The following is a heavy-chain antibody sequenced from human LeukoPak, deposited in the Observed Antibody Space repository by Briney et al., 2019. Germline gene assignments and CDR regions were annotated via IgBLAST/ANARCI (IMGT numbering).Heavy chain of an antibody. CDR2: ISAYNGNT. D-gene: IGHD2-15*01. Sequence: GASVKVSCKASGYTFTSYGMSWVRQAPGQGLEWMGWISAYNGNTNYAQKLQGGVTMTTDTSTSTAYMELRSLRSDDTAVYYCASTGYCSGGSCYSFGFDPWGQGTLVTVSS. V-gene: IGHV1-18*01. J-gene: IGHJ5*02. CDR3: ASTGYCSGGSCYSFGFDP. CDR1: GYTFTSYG.